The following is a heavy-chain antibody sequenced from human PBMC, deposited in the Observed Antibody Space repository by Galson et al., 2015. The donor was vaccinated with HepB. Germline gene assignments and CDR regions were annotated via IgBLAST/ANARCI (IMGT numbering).Heavy chain of an antibody. J-gene: IGHJ4*02. D-gene: IGHD3-22*01. CDR3: ARLGSATYYYDSSGYYPDY. CDR1: GYSFTSYW. V-gene: IGHV5-10-1*01. CDR2: IDPSDSYT. Sequence: QSGAEVKKPGESLRISCKGSGYSFTSYWISWVRQMPGKGLEWMGRIDPSDSYTNYSPSFQGHVTISADKSISTAYLQWSSLKASDTAMYYCARLGSATYYYDSSGYYPDYWGQGTLVTVSS.